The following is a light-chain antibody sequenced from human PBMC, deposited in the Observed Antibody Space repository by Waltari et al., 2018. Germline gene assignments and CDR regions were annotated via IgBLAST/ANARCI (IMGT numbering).Light chain of an antibody. CDR1: QSINTW. V-gene: IGKV1-5*03. CDR3: QQYNSYSST. CDR2: ETS. J-gene: IGKJ2*02. Sequence: DIQITQFPSTLSAFVGDRVTITRRASQSINTWLAWYQQKPGKAPKLLIYETSTLESGVPSRFSGSGSGTEVTLTIDSLQPDDFAAYYCQQYNSYSSTFGQGTKVEIK.